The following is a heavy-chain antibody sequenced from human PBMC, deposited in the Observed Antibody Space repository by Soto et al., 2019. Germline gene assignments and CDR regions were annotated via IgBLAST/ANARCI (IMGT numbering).Heavy chain of an antibody. V-gene: IGHV3-11*01. Sequence: GGSLRLSCAASGFTFSDYYMSWIRQAPGKGLEWVSYISGSGNNIYHADSVKGRFTISRDNAKNSLYLQMNSLRVEDTAVYYCARYSRGDSPHWGQGTLVTVSS. CDR2: ISGSGNNI. CDR3: ARYSRGDSPH. D-gene: IGHD2-15*01. J-gene: IGHJ4*02. CDR1: GFTFSDYY.